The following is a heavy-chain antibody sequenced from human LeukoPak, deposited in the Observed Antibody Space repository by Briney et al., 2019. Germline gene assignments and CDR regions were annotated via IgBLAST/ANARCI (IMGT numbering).Heavy chain of an antibody. J-gene: IGHJ3*02. V-gene: IGHV1-24*01. CDR1: GYTLTELS. Sequence: ASVTVSCKVSGYTLTELSMHWVRQAPGKGLEWMGGFDPEDGETIYAQKFQGRVTMTEDTSTDTAYMELSSLRSEDTAVYYCATDYGDYAAFDIWGQGTMVTVSS. CDR2: FDPEDGET. D-gene: IGHD4-17*01. CDR3: ATDYGDYAAFDI.